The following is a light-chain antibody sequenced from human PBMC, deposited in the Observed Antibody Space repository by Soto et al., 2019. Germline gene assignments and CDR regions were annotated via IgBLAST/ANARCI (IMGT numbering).Light chain of an antibody. V-gene: IGKV1-8*01. CDR3: QHYNSYSEA. CDR2: AAS. Sequence: AIRMTQSPSSLSASTGDRVTITCRASQGISSYLAWYQQKPGKAPKLLIYAASTLQSGVPSRFSGSGSGTEFTLTTSSLQPDDFATYYCQHYNSYSEAFGQGTKVDIK. J-gene: IGKJ1*01. CDR1: QGISSY.